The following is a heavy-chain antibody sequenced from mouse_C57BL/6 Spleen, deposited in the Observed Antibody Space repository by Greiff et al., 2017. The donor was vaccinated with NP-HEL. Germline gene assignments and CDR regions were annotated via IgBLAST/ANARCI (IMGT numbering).Heavy chain of an antibody. CDR1: GYAFTNYL. D-gene: IGHD3-3*01. V-gene: IGHV1-54*01. CDR2: INPGSGGT. J-gene: IGHJ4*01. Sequence: VKLQESGAELVRPGTSVKVSCKASGYAFTNYLIEWVKQRPGQGLEWIGVINPGSGGTNYNEKFKGKATLTADKSSSTAYMQLSSLTSEDSAVYFCARKRDLRAMDYWGQGTSVTVSS. CDR3: ARKRDLRAMDY.